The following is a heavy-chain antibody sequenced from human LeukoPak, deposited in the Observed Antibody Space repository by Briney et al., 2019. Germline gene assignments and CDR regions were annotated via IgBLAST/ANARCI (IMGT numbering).Heavy chain of an antibody. V-gene: IGHV4-39*01. CDR1: GGSFSGYY. J-gene: IGHJ2*01. Sequence: PSETLSLTCAVYGGSFSGYYWGWIRQPPGKGLEWIGSIYYSGSTYYNPSLKSRVTISVGTSKNQFSLKLSSVTAADTAVYYCARPSSSIAARPPRGYFDLWGRGTLVTVSS. CDR2: IYYSGST. CDR3: ARPSSSIAARPPRGYFDL. D-gene: IGHD6-6*01.